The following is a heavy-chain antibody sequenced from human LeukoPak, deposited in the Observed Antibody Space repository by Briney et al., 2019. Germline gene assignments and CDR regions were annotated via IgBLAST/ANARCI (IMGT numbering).Heavy chain of an antibody. CDR1: GYSISSGYY. CDR2: IYHSGST. J-gene: IGHJ1*01. CDR3: ARQNKLAGIQH. Sequence: SETLSLTCTVSGYSISSGYYWGWIRQPPGKGLEWIGSIYHSGSTYYNPSLKSRVTISVDTSKNQFSLKLSSVTAADTAVYYCARQNKLAGIQHWGQGTLVTVSS. D-gene: IGHD6-19*01. V-gene: IGHV4-38-2*02.